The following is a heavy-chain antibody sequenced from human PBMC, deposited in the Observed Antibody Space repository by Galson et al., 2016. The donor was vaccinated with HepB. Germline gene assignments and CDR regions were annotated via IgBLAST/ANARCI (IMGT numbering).Heavy chain of an antibody. CDR1: GGSVSSGSYY. V-gene: IGHV4-61*01. J-gene: IGHJ4*02. D-gene: IGHD3-22*01. CDR3: ARGENYYDSSVLGDY. CDR2: IYYSGST. Sequence: SETLSLTCTVSGGSVSSGSYYWSWIRQPPGKGLEWIGYIYYSGSTNYNHSLKSRVTISLDTSKNQFSLKLSSVTAADTAVYYCARGENYYDSSVLGDYWGQGTLVTVSS.